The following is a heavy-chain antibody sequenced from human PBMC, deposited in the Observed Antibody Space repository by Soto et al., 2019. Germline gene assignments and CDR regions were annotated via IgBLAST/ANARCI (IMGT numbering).Heavy chain of an antibody. CDR3: ARGYGRNVDY. CDR2: INHSGST. V-gene: IGHV4-34*01. J-gene: IGHJ4*02. CDR1: GGSFSGYY. Sequence: QVQLQQWGAGLLKPSETLSLTCAVYGGSFSGYYWNWIRQPPGKGLEWIGEINHSGSTNYNPSLKSRVTISVDTAKNQVSLRLSSVTAADTAVYYCARGYGRNVDYWGQGTLVTVSS. D-gene: IGHD1-1*01.